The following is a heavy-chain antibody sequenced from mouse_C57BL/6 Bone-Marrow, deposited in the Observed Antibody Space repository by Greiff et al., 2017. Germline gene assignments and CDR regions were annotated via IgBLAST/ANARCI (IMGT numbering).Heavy chain of an antibody. J-gene: IGHJ1*03. CDR3: ARVCGNGYYCYFDD. CDR2: INPNNGGT. CDR1: GYTFTDYY. Sequence: EVQLQQSGPELVKPGASVKISCKASGYTFTDYYMNWVKQSHGKSLEWIGDINPNNGGTSYNQKFKGKATLTVDKSSSTAYMELRSLKTEDSAVYYWARVCGNGYYCYFDDWGTGTTVTVSA. D-gene: IGHD2-1*01. V-gene: IGHV1-26*01.